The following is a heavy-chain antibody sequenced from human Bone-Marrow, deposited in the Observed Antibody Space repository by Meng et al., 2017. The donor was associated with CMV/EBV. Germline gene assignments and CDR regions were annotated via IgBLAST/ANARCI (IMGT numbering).Heavy chain of an antibody. D-gene: IGHD2-2*02. CDR3: ARDYCSSTGCYIGDAFDI. V-gene: IGHV3-48*03. CDR2: ISSTGNTI. Sequence: GESLKISCAASGFTLSSYEMNWVRQAPGKGLEWVSYISSTGNTIYYADSVKGRFTISRDNAKISLYLQMNSLRTEDTAVYYCARDYCSSTGCYIGDAFDIWGQGTTVTVSS. CDR1: GFTLSSYE. J-gene: IGHJ3*02.